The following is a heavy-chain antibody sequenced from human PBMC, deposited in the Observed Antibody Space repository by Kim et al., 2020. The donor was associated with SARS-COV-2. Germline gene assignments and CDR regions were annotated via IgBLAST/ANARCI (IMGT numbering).Heavy chain of an antibody. D-gene: IGHD6-13*01. V-gene: IGHV1-2*06. CDR3: ARDSEAAAARRAPGRYFDL. J-gene: IGHJ2*01. CDR2: INPNSGGT. Sequence: ASVKVSCKASGYTFTGYYMHWVRQAPGQGLEWMGRINPNSGGTNYAQKFQGRVTMTRDTSISTAYMELSRLRSDDTAVYYCARDSEAAAARRAPGRYFDLWGRGTLVTVSS. CDR1: GYTFTGYY.